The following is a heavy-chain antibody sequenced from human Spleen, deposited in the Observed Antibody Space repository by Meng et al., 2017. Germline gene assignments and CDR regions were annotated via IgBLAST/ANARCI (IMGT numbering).Heavy chain of an antibody. Sequence: GESLKISCAASGFTISPYTMHWVRLAPGKRLEWVAVLYYDGSNTKYADSVKGRFTISRDSSKNTLYLQMNSLRVDDTAVYYCAKDAVGYGTYYFDYWGQGTLVTVSS. D-gene: IGHD1-1*01. CDR3: AKDAVGYGTYYFDY. CDR1: GFTISPYT. CDR2: LYYDGSNT. J-gene: IGHJ4*02. V-gene: IGHV3-30*04.